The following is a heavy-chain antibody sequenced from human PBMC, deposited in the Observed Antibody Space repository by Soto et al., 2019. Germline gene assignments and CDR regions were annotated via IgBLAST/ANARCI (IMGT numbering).Heavy chain of an antibody. CDR2: ISAYNGNT. V-gene: IGHV1-18*01. CDR3: ARDLIYYDSSGYYYPFDY. Sequence: ASVKVSCKASGYTFTSYGISWVRQAPGQGLEWMGWISAYNGNTNYAQKLQGRVTMTTDTSTSTAYMELRSLRSDDTAVYYCARDLIYYDSSGYYYPFDYWGQGTVVTVSS. CDR1: GYTFTSYG. D-gene: IGHD3-22*01. J-gene: IGHJ4*02.